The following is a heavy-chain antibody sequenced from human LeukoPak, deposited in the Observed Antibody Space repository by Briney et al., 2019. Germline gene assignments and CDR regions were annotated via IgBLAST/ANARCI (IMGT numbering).Heavy chain of an antibody. D-gene: IGHD7-27*01. CDR2: ISAYNGNT. CDR1: GYTFTSYG. V-gene: IGHV1-18*01. CDR3: ARDPSLRWGYYYYGMDV. J-gene: IGHJ6*02. Sequence: GASVKVSCKASGYTFTSYGISWVRQAPGQGLEWMGWISAYNGNTNYAQKLQGRVTMTTDTSTSTAYMELRSLRSDDTAVYYCARDPSLRWGYYYYGMDVWGQGTTVTVSS.